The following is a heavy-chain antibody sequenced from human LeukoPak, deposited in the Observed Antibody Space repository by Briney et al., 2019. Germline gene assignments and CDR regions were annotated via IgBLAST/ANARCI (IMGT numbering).Heavy chain of an antibody. V-gene: IGHV3-21*01. D-gene: IGHD2-15*01. Sequence: GGSLRLSCGASGFTFRTHTMNWVRQAPGKGLEWLSHISRGSSYIHYADSVKGRFTISRDNAKNSVYLQMNSLRVEDTAVYYCARRGLPDVWGKGTTVTVSS. CDR2: ISRGSSYI. CDR3: ARRGLPDV. CDR1: GFTFRTHT. J-gene: IGHJ6*03.